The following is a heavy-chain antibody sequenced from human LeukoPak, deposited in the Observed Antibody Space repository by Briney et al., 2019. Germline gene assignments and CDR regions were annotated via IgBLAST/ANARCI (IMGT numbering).Heavy chain of an antibody. V-gene: IGHV1-8*01. J-gene: IGHJ5*02. CDR2: MNPNSGNT. D-gene: IGHD3-10*01. CDR3: ARDRVGERNDYTWFDP. Sequence: ASVKVSRKASGYTFTSYDINWVRQATGQGLEWMGWMNPNSGNTGYAQKFQGRVTITADESTSTAYMELSSLRSEDTAVYYCARDRVGERNDYTWFDPWGQGTLVTVSS. CDR1: GYTFTSYD.